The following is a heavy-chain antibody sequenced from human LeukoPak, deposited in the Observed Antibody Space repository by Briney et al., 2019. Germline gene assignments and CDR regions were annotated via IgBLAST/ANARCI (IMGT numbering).Heavy chain of an antibody. CDR1: GYTFTSYY. V-gene: IGHV1-46*01. CDR3: ARGTLTYYDFWSGPSQKFDP. D-gene: IGHD3-3*01. J-gene: IGHJ5*02. CDR2: INPSGGST. Sequence: ASVKVSCKASGYTFTSYYMHWVRQAPGHGLEWMGIINPSGGSTSYAQKFQGRVTMTRDMSTSTVYMELSSLRSEDTAVYYCARGTLTYYDFWSGPSQKFDPWGQGTLVTVSS.